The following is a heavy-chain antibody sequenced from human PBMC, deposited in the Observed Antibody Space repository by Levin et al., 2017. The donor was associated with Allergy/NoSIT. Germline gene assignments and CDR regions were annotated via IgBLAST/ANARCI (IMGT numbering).Heavy chain of an antibody. D-gene: IGHD1-26*01. CDR2: INSDGSST. CDR3: ARLYSGKGKNGMDV. J-gene: IGHJ6*02. V-gene: IGHV3-74*01. CDR1: GFTFSSYW. Sequence: ETLSLTCAASGFTFSSYWMHWVRQAPGKGLVWVSRINSDGSSTSYADSVKGRFAISRDNAKNTLYLQMNSLRAEDTAVYYCARLYSGKGKNGMDVWGQGTTVTVSS.